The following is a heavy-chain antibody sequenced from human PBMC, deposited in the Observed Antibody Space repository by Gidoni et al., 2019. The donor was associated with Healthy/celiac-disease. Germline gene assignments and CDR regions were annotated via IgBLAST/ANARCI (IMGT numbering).Heavy chain of an antibody. V-gene: IGHV1-18*01. CDR2: ISAYNGNT. CDR3: ARDLWGATTMANFDY. Sequence: QVQLVQSGAEVKKPGASVKVSCKASGYTFTSYGISWVRQAPGQGLEWMGWISAYNGNTNYAQKLQGRVTRTTDTSTSTAYMELRSLRSDDTAVYYCARDLWGATTMANFDYWGQGTLVTVSS. CDR1: GYTFTSYG. J-gene: IGHJ4*02. D-gene: IGHD1-26*01.